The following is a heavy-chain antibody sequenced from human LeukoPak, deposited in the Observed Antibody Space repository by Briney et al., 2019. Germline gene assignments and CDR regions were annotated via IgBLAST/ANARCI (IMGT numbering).Heavy chain of an antibody. Sequence: ASVKVSCKASGYTFTNYGITWVRQAPGQGLEWMGWISAYNGYTMYAQKFQGRVTVTTDTSTSTAYMELRSLRSDDTAVYYCARAPMARLGKGPKSSFWFDPWGQGTLVTVSS. CDR2: ISAYNGYT. D-gene: IGHD3-10*01. V-gene: IGHV1-18*01. CDR3: ARAPMARLGKGPKSSFWFDP. J-gene: IGHJ5*02. CDR1: GYTFTNYG.